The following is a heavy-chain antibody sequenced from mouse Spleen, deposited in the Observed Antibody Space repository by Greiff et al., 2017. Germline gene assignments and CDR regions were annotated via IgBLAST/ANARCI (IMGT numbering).Heavy chain of an antibody. Sequence: EVMLVESGGGLVQPGGSLKLSCAASGFTFSSYTMSWVRQTPEKRLEWVAYISNGGGSTYYPDTVKGRFTISRDNAKNTLYLQMSSLKSEDTAMYYCARRGAYYGSFDYWGQGTTLTVSS. CDR3: ARRGAYYGSFDY. CDR1: GFTFSSYT. J-gene: IGHJ2*01. D-gene: IGHD1-1*01. CDR2: ISNGGGST. V-gene: IGHV5-12-2*01.